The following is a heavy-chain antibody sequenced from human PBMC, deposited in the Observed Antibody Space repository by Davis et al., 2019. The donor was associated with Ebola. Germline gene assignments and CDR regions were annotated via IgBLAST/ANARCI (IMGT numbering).Heavy chain of an antibody. V-gene: IGHV4-61*08. D-gene: IGHD3-3*01. CDR3: ARTSYYDFWSGYYAYYYGMDV. Sequence: SETLSLTCTVSGGSISSGDYYWSWIRQPPGKGLEWIGYIYYSGSTNYNPSLKSRVTISVDTSKNQFSLKLSSVTAADTAVYYCARTSYYDFWSGYYAYYYGMDVWGQGTTVTVSS. CDR1: GGSISSGDYY. CDR2: IYYSGST. J-gene: IGHJ6*02.